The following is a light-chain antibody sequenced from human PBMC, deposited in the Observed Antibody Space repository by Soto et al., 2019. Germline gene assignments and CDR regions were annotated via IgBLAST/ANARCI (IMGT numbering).Light chain of an antibody. CDR2: EVS. CDR3: SSYTSSSTLV. J-gene: IGLJ2*01. CDR1: SSDVGGYNY. V-gene: IGLV2-14*01. Sequence: QAVVTQPASVSGSPGQSITISCTGTSSDVGGYNYVSWYQQHPGKAPKLMIYEVSNRPSGVSNRFSGSKSGNTASLTISGLQAEDEAEYYCSSYTSSSTLVFGGGTKLTVL.